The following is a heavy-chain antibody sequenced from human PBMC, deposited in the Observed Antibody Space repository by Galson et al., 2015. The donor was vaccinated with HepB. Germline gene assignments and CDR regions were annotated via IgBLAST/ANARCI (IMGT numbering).Heavy chain of an antibody. J-gene: IGHJ4*02. Sequence: QSGAEVKKPGESLKISCKGSGYSFTSYWIGWVRQMPGKGLEWMGIIYPGDSDTRYSPSFQGQVTISADKSISTAYLQWSSLKASDTAMYYCARVPCGGDCYISRYYFDYWGQGTLVTVSS. CDR3: ARVPCGGDCYISRYYFDY. CDR1: GYSFTSYW. D-gene: IGHD2-21*02. V-gene: IGHV5-51*01. CDR2: IYPGDSDT.